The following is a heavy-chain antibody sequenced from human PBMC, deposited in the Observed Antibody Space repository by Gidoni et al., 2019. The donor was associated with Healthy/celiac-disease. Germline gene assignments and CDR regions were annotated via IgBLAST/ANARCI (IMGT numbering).Heavy chain of an antibody. Sequence: EVQLVESGGGLVQPGGSLRLSCAASGFTFSSYSMNWVRQAPGKGLEWVSSISSSSSYIYYADSVKGRFTIARDNAKNSLYLQMNSRRAEDTAVYYCARGFFEVSSSLDYWGQGTLVTVSS. J-gene: IGHJ4*02. CDR1: GFTFSSYS. CDR3: ARGFFEVSSSLDY. V-gene: IGHV3-21*01. CDR2: ISSSSSYI. D-gene: IGHD2-2*01.